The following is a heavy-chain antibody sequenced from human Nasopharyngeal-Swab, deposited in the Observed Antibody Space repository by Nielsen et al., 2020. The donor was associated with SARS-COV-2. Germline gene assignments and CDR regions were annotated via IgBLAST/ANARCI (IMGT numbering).Heavy chain of an antibody. V-gene: IGHV1-46*01. D-gene: IGHD4-11*01. CDR1: GYALSYTF. J-gene: IGHJ4*02. CDR2: SNPSGSTT. CDR3: AREEGRPGYSSPFDY. Sequence: ASVKVSCKASGYALSYTFMHWFRQAPGQGLEWMGQSNPSGSTTVYARNFQGRVTMTRDTSTSTVYMELSSLRSEDTAVYYCAREEGRPGYSSPFDYWGQGTLVTVSS.